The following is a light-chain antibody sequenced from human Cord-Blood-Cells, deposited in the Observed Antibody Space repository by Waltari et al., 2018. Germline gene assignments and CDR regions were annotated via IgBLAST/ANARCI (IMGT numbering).Light chain of an antibody. Sequence: QSALPQPRPVSGSPGQSVTISCTGTSSDVGGSNDVPWYHQHPGKAPKLMNYDVSKRPSGLPDRFSGSKSGNPASLTSAGLQAEDEADYYCCSYAGSYTWLFGGGTKLTVL. J-gene: IGLJ3*02. CDR2: DVS. CDR3: CSYAGSYTWL. V-gene: IGLV2-11*01. CDR1: SSDVGGSND.